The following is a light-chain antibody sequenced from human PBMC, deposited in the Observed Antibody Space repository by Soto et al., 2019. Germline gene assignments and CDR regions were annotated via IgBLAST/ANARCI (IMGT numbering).Light chain of an antibody. V-gene: IGKV1-39*01. CDR3: QHYDHWPLT. J-gene: IGKJ1*01. Sequence: DIQMTQSPSSLSASVGDRVTITCRASQSISSYLNWYQQKPGKAPKLLIYAASSLQSGVPSRFSGSGSGTDFTLTISSLQSEDFAVYYCQHYDHWPLTFGQGTRVEVK. CDR2: AAS. CDR1: QSISSY.